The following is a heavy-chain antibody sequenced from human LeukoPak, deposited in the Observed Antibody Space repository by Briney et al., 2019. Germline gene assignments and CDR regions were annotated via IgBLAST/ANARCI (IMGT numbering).Heavy chain of an antibody. J-gene: IGHJ4*02. V-gene: IGHV4-59*01. D-gene: IGHD6-13*01. CDR2: IYYSGST. CDR3: AREFIAAAGNDY. Sequence: SETLSLTCTVSGGSISSYYWSWIRQPPGKGLEWIGYIYYSGSTNYNPSLKSRVTISVDTSKNQFSLKLSSVTAADTAVYYCAREFIAAAGNDYWGQGTLVTVSS. CDR1: GGSISSYY.